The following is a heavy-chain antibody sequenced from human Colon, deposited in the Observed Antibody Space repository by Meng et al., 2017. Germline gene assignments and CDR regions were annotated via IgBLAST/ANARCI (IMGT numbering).Heavy chain of an antibody. Sequence: QGQLVPSGAEVQKAGASVKVSCKASGYTFTDYHIHWVRQAPGQGLEWMGWMNPNSGDTFFAQKFQGRVTMTRDTSITTAYMELIRLTSDDTAVYYCARGSSGLIYWGQGTLVTVSS. CDR2: MNPNSGDT. V-gene: IGHV1-2*02. CDR3: ARGSSGLIY. CDR1: GYTFTDYH. D-gene: IGHD3-22*01. J-gene: IGHJ4*02.